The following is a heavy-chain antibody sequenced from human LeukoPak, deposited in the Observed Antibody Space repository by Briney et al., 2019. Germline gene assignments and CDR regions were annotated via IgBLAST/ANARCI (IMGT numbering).Heavy chain of an antibody. CDR1: GFTFSDYY. CDR3: AKYCSGGTCSDY. Sequence: GGSLRLSCAASGFTFSDYYMNWIRQTPGKGLEWVSYISDNGRTISYADSVKGRFTISRDNAKNLLYLQMNSLRAEDTVVYYCAKYCSGGTCSDYWGQGILVTVSS. D-gene: IGHD2-15*01. J-gene: IGHJ4*02. CDR2: ISDNGRTI. V-gene: IGHV3-11*01.